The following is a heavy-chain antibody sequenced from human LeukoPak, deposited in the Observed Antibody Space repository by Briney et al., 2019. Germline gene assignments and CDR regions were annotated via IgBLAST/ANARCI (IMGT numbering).Heavy chain of an antibody. V-gene: IGHV1-46*01. CDR3: ARDLGLRYFDWLLGGSNWFDH. D-gene: IGHD3-9*01. CDR1: GYTFTSYY. CDR2: INPSGGST. J-gene: IGHJ5*02. Sequence: ASVTVSCKASGYTFTSYYMHWVRQAPGQGLEWMGIINPSGGSTSYAQKFQGRVTMTRDTSTSTVYMELSSLRSEDTAVYYCARDLGLRYFDWLLGGSNWFDHWGQGTLVTVSS.